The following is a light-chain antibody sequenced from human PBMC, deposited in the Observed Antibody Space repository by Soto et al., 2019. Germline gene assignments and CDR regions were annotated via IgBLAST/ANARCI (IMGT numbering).Light chain of an antibody. CDR1: QGFSSA. Sequence: AIQLTQSPSSLSASVGDRVTITCRASQGFSSALAWYQQKPGKAPKLLIYDASSLESGVPSRFSGSGSGTDFTLTISSLQPEDFATYYCQQSYSTPWTFGQGTKVEIK. J-gene: IGKJ1*01. CDR2: DAS. CDR3: QQSYSTPWT. V-gene: IGKV1-13*02.